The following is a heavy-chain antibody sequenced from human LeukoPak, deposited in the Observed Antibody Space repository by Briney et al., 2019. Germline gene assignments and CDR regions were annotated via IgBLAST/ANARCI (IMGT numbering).Heavy chain of an antibody. CDR2: INPNSGGT. Sequence: ASVKVSCKASGYTFTGYYMHWVRQAPGQGVEWMGWINPNSGGTNYAQKFQGRVTMTRDTSISTAYMEVSRLRFDDTAVYYCARSYSSSWYYFDYWGQGTLVTVSS. CDR1: GYTFTGYY. V-gene: IGHV1-2*02. J-gene: IGHJ4*02. D-gene: IGHD6-13*01. CDR3: ARSYSSSWYYFDY.